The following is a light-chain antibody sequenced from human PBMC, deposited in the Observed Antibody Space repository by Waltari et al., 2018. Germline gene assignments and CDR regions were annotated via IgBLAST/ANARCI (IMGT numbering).Light chain of an antibody. CDR3: CSHAGSSIYV. V-gene: IGLV2-23*02. J-gene: IGLJ1*01. CDR2: EVT. Sequence: QSALTQPASVSGSPGQSITISCPGTSSDFGSYNLVSWYQQHPGKAPKLMIYEVTERPSGVSNRFSGSKSDNTASLTISGLQAEDEADYYCCSHAGSSIYVFGTGTKVTIL. CDR1: SSDFGSYNL.